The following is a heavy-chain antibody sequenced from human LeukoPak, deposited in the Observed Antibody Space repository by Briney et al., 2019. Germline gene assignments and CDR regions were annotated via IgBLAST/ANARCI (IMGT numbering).Heavy chain of an antibody. Sequence: ASVKVSCKASGYTFTSYGISWVRQAPGQGLEWMGWISAYNGNTNYAQKLQGRVTMTTNTSTSTAYMELRSLRSDDTAVYYCARVQESSGWYDAFDIWGQGTMVTVSS. CDR3: ARVQESSGWYDAFDI. J-gene: IGHJ3*02. V-gene: IGHV1-18*01. CDR1: GYTFTSYG. D-gene: IGHD6-19*01. CDR2: ISAYNGNT.